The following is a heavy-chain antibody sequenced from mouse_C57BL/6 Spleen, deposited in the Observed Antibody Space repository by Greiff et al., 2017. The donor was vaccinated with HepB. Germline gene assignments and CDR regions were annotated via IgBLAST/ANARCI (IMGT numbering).Heavy chain of an antibody. CDR1: GFTFTDYY. V-gene: IGHV7-3*01. CDR2: IRNKANGYTT. J-gene: IGHJ4*01. Sequence: DVKLVESGGGLVQPGGSLSLSCAASGFTFTDYYMSWVRQPPGKALEWLGFIRNKANGYTTEYSASVKGRFTISSDNSQSILYLQMNALRAEDSATYYCARLPSNLLLRYAMDYWGQGTSVTVSS. D-gene: IGHD1-1*01. CDR3: ARLPSNLLLRYAMDY.